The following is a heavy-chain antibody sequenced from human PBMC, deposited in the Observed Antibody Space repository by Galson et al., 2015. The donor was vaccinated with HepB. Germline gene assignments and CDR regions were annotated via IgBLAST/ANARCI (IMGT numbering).Heavy chain of an antibody. CDR3: AGAYGDYDYYYYGMDV. D-gene: IGHD4-17*01. V-gene: IGHV4-39*01. J-gene: IGHJ6*02. CDR1: SGSISSNSYY. Sequence: SETLSLTCTVSSGSISSNSYYWGWIRQPPGKGLEWIGSIYYSGSTYYNPSLKSRVTISVDTSKNQFSLKLSSVTAADTAVYYCAGAYGDYDYYYYGMDVWGQGTTVTVPS. CDR2: IYYSGST.